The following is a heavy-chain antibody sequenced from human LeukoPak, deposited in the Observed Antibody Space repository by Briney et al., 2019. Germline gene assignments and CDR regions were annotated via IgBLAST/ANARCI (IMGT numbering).Heavy chain of an antibody. J-gene: IGHJ4*02. CDR2: IRYDGSNK. Sequence: GGSLRLSCAASGFTFSSYAMHWVRQAPGKGLECVAFIRYDGSNKYYADSVKGRFTISRDNSKNTLYLQMNSLRAEDTAVYYCAKTENYWNDRGYFDYWGQGTLVTVSS. V-gene: IGHV3-30*02. CDR3: AKTENYWNDRGYFDY. CDR1: GFTFSSYA. D-gene: IGHD1-1*01.